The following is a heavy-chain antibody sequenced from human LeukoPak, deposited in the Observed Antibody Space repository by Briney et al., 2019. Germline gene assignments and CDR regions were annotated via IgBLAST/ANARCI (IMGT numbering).Heavy chain of an antibody. Sequence: GGSLRLSCAASGFTFSSYAMHWVRQAPGKGLEWVAVISYDGSNKYYADSVKGRFTISRDNSKNTLYLQMSSLRTEDTAVYYCARERPSMVATVTYFDYWGQGTLVTVSS. CDR2: ISYDGSNK. J-gene: IGHJ4*02. V-gene: IGHV3-30*04. D-gene: IGHD5-12*01. CDR3: ARERPSMVATVTYFDY. CDR1: GFTFSSYA.